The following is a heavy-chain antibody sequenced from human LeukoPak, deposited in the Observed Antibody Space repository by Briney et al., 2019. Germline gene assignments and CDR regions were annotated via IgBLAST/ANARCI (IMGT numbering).Heavy chain of an antibody. Sequence: SETLSLTCAVYGGSFSGYYWSWIRQPPGKGLEWIGEINHSGITNYNPSLKSRVTISVDTSKNQFSLKLSSVTAADTAVYYCARSGTYRYSSSWYSYYYGMDVWGQGTTVTVSS. CDR2: INHSGIT. V-gene: IGHV4-34*01. J-gene: IGHJ6*02. CDR3: ARSGTYRYSSSWYSYYYGMDV. D-gene: IGHD6-13*01. CDR1: GGSFSGYY.